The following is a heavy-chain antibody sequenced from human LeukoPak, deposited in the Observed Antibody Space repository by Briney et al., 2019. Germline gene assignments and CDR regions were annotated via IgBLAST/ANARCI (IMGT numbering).Heavy chain of an antibody. J-gene: IGHJ3*01. CDR2: IYYSGST. CDR1: GGSISSYY. Sequence: SETLSLTCTVSGGSISSYYWSWIRQPPGKGLEWIGYIYYSGSTNYNPSLKSRVTISVDTSKNQFSLKLTSVTAADTAVYYCARHITVSYDAFDLWGRGTMVTVSS. CDR3: ARHITVSYDAFDL. D-gene: IGHD6-19*01. V-gene: IGHV4-59*08.